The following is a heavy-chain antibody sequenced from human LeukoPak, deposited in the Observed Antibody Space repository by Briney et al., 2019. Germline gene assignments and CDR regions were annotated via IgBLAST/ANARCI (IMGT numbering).Heavy chain of an antibody. J-gene: IGHJ4*02. V-gene: IGHV4-31*03. CDR1: GGSISSGGYY. CDR3: ARIMEMPDY. CDR2: IHYSGSA. D-gene: IGHD3-16*01. Sequence: PSETLSLTCTVSGGSISSGGYYWSWIRQHPGKGLESIGYIHYSGSAYYNPSLKNRVTMSLDTSKNQFSLNLSSVTAADTAVYYCARIMEMPDYWGPGTLVTVSS.